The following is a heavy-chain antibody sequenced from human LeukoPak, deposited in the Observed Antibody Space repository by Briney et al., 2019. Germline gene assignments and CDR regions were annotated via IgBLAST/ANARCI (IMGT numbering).Heavy chain of an antibody. CDR3: ATRSAAAGDDYYFDY. J-gene: IGHJ4*02. CDR2: IYYSGST. CDR1: GGSISSYY. V-gene: IGHV4-59*01. Sequence: SETLSLTCTVSGGSISSYYWSWLRQPPGKGLEWVGYIYYSGSTNYNPSLKSRVTISVDTSKNQFSLKLSSVTAADTAVYYCATRSAAAGDDYYFDYWGQGTLVTVSS. D-gene: IGHD6-13*01.